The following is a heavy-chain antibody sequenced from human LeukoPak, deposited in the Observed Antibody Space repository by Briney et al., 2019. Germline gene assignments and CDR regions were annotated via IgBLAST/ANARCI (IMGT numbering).Heavy chain of an antibody. Sequence: SESLSLTCTVSGYSISGGYYWDWIRQPPGKGLEWIGGIFYSGNTYHNPSLNSRVTISVDTSKNHFSLKLSSVTAADTAVYYCAREYSSRWASGYWGQGTLVTVSS. D-gene: IGHD6-13*01. CDR2: IFYSGNT. CDR3: AREYSSRWASGY. CDR1: GYSISGGYY. V-gene: IGHV4-38-2*02. J-gene: IGHJ4*02.